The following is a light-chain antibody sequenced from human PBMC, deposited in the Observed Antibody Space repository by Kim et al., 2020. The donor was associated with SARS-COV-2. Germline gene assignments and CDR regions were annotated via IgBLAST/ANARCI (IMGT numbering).Light chain of an antibody. Sequence: ASVGDRVTITCPASQDIANSLAWYQQKPGTVPKLLIYAASTLQSGVPSRFSGSGSGTEFTLTIGSLQTEDVATYYCQKYNTAPWTFGPGTKVDIK. CDR1: QDIANS. CDR3: QKYNTAPWT. V-gene: IGKV1-27*01. CDR2: AAS. J-gene: IGKJ1*01.